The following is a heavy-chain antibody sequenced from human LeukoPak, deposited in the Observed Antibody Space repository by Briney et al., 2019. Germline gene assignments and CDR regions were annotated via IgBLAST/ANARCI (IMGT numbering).Heavy chain of an antibody. CDR3: AREQYDILTGYYLPDY. D-gene: IGHD3-9*01. CDR2: IIPIFGTA. V-gene: IGHV1-69*06. CDR1: GGTFSSYA. J-gene: IGHJ4*02. Sequence: ASVKVSCKASGGTFSSYAISWVRQAPGQGLEWMGGIIPIFGTANYAQKFQGRVTITADKSTSTAYMELSSLRSEDTAVYYCAREQYDILTGYYLPDYWGQGTLVTVSS.